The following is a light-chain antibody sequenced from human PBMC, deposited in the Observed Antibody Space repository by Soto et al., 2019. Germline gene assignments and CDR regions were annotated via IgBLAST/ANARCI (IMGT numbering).Light chain of an antibody. CDR1: LNIYFKSNNRNY. CDR3: QQYFITPLT. V-gene: IGKV4-1*01. Sequence: DIVMTQSPDSLRVSLGARATISCTSSLNIYFKSNNRNYLAWYQQKTGQPPKLLVYWASTRESGVPDRFTGSGSGTYFTLTIDNVQPDDVAVYYCQQYFITPLTFGGGTRVDIK. CDR2: WAS. J-gene: IGKJ4*01.